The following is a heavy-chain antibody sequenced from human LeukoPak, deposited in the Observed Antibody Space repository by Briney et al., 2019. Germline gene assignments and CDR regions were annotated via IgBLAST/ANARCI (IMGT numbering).Heavy chain of an antibody. V-gene: IGHV1-18*01. CDR1: GYTFTSYC. CDR2: ISAYNGNT. D-gene: IGHD5-12*01. Sequence: ASVKVSCKASGYTFTSYCISWVRQAPGQGLEWMGWISAYNGNTNYAQKLQGRVTITTDTSTSTAYMELRSLRSDDTAVYYCARVGDIVATINYFDYWGQGTLVTVSS. CDR3: ARVGDIVATINYFDY. J-gene: IGHJ4*02.